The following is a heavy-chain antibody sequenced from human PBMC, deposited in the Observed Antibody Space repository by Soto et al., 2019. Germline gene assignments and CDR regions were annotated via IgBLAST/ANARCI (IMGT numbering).Heavy chain of an antibody. CDR1: GGIFSSNT. V-gene: IGHV1-69*06. CDR3: ASKAACGGDCYAFDY. CDR2: IIPLFGTA. J-gene: IGHJ4*02. Sequence: QVYLVQSGAEVKKPGSSVKISCKASGGIFSSNTINWVRQAAGQGLEWMGGIIPLFGTANYAEKFQGRVTITADKSTKTEYMELTSLRYEDTAVYYFASKAACGGDCYAFDYWGQGTLVTVSS. D-gene: IGHD2-21*02.